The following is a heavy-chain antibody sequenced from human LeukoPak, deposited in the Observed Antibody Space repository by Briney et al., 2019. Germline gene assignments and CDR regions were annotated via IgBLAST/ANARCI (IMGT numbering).Heavy chain of an antibody. J-gene: IGHJ4*02. D-gene: IGHD5-24*01. CDR3: ARDGYNSGVY. CDR1: GGSFSGYY. CDR2: INHSGST. Sequence: KPSETLSLTCAVYGGSFSGYYWSWTRQPPGKGLEWIGEINHSGSTNYNPSLKSRVTISVDTSKNQFSLKLSSVTAADTAVYYCARDGYNSGVYWGQGTLVTVSS. V-gene: IGHV4-34*01.